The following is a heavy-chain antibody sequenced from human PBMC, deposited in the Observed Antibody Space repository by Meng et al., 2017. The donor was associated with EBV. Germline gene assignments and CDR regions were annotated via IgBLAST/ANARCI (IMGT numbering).Heavy chain of an antibody. J-gene: IGHJ4*02. CDR3: VRGPPVGVPGPGDY. D-gene: IGHD2-21*01. CDR1: GYAFTSYI. Sequence: QVQRVQSGAAVKNPGASVKVSCKASGYAFTSYILHWVRQAPGQRLEWMGWINVGVGYTKYSQKFQGRVTISSDTSATTGYMELSSLRSEDTAVYYCVRGPPVGVPGPGDYWGQGTLVTVSS. CDR2: INVGVGYT. V-gene: IGHV1-3*01.